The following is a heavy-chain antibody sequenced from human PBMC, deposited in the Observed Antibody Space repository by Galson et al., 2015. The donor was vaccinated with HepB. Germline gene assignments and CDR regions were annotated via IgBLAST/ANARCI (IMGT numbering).Heavy chain of an antibody. CDR3: ARLSYYYDSSGYYYAHAFDI. J-gene: IGHJ3*02. Sequence: SLRLSCAASGFTVSSNYMSWVRQAPGKGLEWVSVIYSGGSTYYADSVKGRFTISRHNSKNTLYLQMNSLRAEDTAVYYCARLSYYYDSSGYYYAHAFDIWGQGTMVTVSS. CDR2: IYSGGST. D-gene: IGHD3-22*01. V-gene: IGHV3-53*04. CDR1: GFTVSSNY.